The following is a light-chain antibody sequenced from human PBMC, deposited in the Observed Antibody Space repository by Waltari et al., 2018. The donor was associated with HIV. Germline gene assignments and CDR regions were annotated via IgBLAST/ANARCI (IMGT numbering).Light chain of an antibody. CDR3: GTWDRSLSAAV. Sequence: QSVLPQPPSVSAAPGQQVTISCSGSPPNTGHDSVSWYQHVPGAAPRLLIYDNNKRPSGIPDRFSGSRSGTSATLGITGLQTGDEAHYYCGTWDRSLSAAVFGGGTKLTVL. CDR1: PPNTGHDS. V-gene: IGLV1-51*01. J-gene: IGLJ3*02. CDR2: DNN.